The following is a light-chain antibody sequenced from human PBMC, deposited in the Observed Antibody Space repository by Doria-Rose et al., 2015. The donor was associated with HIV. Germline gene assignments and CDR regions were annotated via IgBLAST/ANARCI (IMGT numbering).Light chain of an antibody. CDR2: DAS. V-gene: IGKV3-20*01. J-gene: IGKJ5*01. CDR3: QQYGTSRGT. CDR1: QRVKSSY. Sequence: TQSPGTLSLSPGERATLSCRASQRVKSSYLAWYQQKPGQAPRLLIYDASTRATGIPDRFSGSGSRTGFTLTISRLEPEDVAVYYCQQYGTSRGTFGQGTRLEIK.